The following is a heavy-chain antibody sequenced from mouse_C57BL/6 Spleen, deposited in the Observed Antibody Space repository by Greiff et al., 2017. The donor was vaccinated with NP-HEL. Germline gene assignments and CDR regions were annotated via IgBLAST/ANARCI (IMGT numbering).Heavy chain of an antibody. CDR2: IDPNSGGT. Sequence: QVQLKQPGAELVKPGASVKLSCKASGYTFTSYWMHWVKQRPGRGLEWIGRIDPNSGGTKYNEKFKSKATLTVDKPSSTAYMQLSSLTSEDSAVYYCARFGFITTEDFDVWGTGTTVTVSS. CDR3: ARFGFITTEDFDV. J-gene: IGHJ1*03. D-gene: IGHD1-1*01. V-gene: IGHV1-72*01. CDR1: GYTFTSYW.